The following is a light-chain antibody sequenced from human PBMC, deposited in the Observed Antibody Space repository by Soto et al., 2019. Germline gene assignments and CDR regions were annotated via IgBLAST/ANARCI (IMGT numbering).Light chain of an antibody. CDR2: EVS. CDR3: SSYTGSSTVV. Sequence: QSALTQPASVSGSPGQSITISCTGTSSDVGAYNYVSWHQQHPGKAPKLMIYEVSNRPSGVSHRFSGSKSGNTASLTISGLQAEDEADYYCSSYTGSSTVVFGGGTKLTVL. V-gene: IGLV2-14*01. CDR1: SSDVGAYNY. J-gene: IGLJ2*01.